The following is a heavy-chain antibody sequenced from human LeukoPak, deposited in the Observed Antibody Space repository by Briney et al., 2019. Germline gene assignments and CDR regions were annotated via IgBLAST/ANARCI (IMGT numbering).Heavy chain of an antibody. CDR1: GFTFSSYG. CDR3: ARDAAAARRAYYFDY. Sequence: PGGSLRLSCAASGFTFSSYGMSWVRQAPGKGLEWVSAISSSGGRTDNADSVKGRFTISRDDAKNSLYLQMNSLRAEDTAVYYCARDAAAARRAYYFDYWGQGTLVTVSS. CDR2: ISSSGGRT. V-gene: IGHV3-23*01. J-gene: IGHJ4*02. D-gene: IGHD6-6*01.